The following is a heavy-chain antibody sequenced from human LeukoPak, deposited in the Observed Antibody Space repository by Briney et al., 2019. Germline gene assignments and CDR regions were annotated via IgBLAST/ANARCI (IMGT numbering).Heavy chain of an antibody. CDR3: ARDLVSSEGADY. Sequence: GGSLRLSCAASGFNFDLFAMHWVRQTPGKGLEWVSSISWDSATIAYVDSVKGRFTISRDNAKNSLYLQMNSLRAEDTAVYYCARDLVSSEGADYWGQGTLVTVPS. CDR1: GFNFDLFA. J-gene: IGHJ4*02. V-gene: IGHV3-9*01. CDR2: ISWDSATI. D-gene: IGHD1-26*01.